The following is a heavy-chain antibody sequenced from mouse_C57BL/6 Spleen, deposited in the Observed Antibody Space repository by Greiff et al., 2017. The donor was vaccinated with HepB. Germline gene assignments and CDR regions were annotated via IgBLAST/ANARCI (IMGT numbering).Heavy chain of an antibody. V-gene: IGHV1-53*01. CDR3: ARSGASNWDYFDY. D-gene: IGHD4-1*01. CDR1: GYTFTSYW. CDR2: INPSNGGT. Sequence: QVQLKQPGTELVKPGASVKLSCKASGYTFTSYWMHWVKQRPGQGLEWIGNINPSNGGTNYNEKFKSKATLTVDKSSSTAYMQLSSLTSEDSAVYYCARSGASNWDYFDYWGQGTTLTVSS. J-gene: IGHJ2*01.